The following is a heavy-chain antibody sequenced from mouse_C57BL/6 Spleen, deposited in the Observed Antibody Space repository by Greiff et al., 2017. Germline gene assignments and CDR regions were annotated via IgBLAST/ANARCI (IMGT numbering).Heavy chain of an antibody. CDR2: IDPETGGT. CDR3: TRWGWLLPFFDY. CDR1: GYTFTDYE. D-gene: IGHD2-3*01. Sequence: VKLQESGAELVRPGASVTLSCKASGYTFTDYEMHWVKQTPVHGLEWIGAIDPETGGTAYNQKFKGKAILTADKSSSTAYMELRSLTSEDSAVYYCTRWGWLLPFFDYWGQGTTLTVSS. J-gene: IGHJ2*01. V-gene: IGHV1-15*01.